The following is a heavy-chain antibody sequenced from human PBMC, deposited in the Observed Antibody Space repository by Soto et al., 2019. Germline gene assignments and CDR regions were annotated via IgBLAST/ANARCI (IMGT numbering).Heavy chain of an antibody. J-gene: IGHJ4*02. CDR2: ISGSGATA. CDR3: AQAEGDYGDRVHFGY. V-gene: IGHV3-23*01. Sequence: EVQLLDSGGDLVQPGGSLRLSCAASGFTFSSYGMSWVRQAPGKGLERVSAISGSGATASYADSVKGRFIISRDNSRNTLQLQVNSLRVEDTAISDGAQAEGDYGDRVHFGYWGQGTLVAVSS. D-gene: IGHD4-17*01. CDR1: GFTFSSYG.